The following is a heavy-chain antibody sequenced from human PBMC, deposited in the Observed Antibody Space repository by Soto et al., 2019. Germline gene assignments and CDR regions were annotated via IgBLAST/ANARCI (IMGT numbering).Heavy chain of an antibody. V-gene: IGHV3-23*01. Sequence: EVQLLESGGGLVQPGGSLRLSCAASGFTFSSDAMSWVRHAPGKGLEWVSAISGSGGSTYYADSVKGLFTISRDNSKNPLYLQMNSLRAEDTAVYYCAKGSAYYYGSGSYSPHYYYYMDVWGKGTTVTVSS. CDR1: GFTFSSDA. CDR2: ISGSGGST. D-gene: IGHD3-10*01. J-gene: IGHJ6*03. CDR3: AKGSAYYYGSGSYSPHYYYYMDV.